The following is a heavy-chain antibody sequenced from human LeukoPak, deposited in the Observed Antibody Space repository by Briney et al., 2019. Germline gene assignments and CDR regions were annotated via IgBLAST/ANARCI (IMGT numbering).Heavy chain of an antibody. CDR2: IYPGDSDT. V-gene: IGHV5-51*01. D-gene: IGHD6-13*01. J-gene: IGHJ3*02. CDR1: GSRFTSYW. CDR3: ARQEQQLVYDAFDI. Sequence: GGSLQISCQGSGSRFTSYWIGWVRQLPGKGLEWMGIIYPGDSDTRYSPSFQGQVTISADKSISTAYLQWSSLKASDTAMYYCARQEQQLVYDAFDIWGQGTMVTVSS.